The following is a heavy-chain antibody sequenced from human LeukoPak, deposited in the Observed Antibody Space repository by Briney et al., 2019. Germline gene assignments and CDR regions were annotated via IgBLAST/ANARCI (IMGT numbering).Heavy chain of an antibody. CDR2: IRYDGSNK. V-gene: IGHV3-30*02. J-gene: IGHJ4*02. CDR3: AKENY. CDR1: GFTFRSYG. Sequence: PGGSLRLSCAASGFTFRSYGMHWGRQAPGKGLEWVAFIRYDGSNKYYADSVKGRFTISRDNSKNTLYLQMNSVRAEDTALYYCAKENYWGPGTLVTVSS.